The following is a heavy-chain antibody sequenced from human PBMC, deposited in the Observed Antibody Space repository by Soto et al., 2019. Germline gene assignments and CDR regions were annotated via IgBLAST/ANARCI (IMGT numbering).Heavy chain of an antibody. V-gene: IGHV1-18*01. CDR1: GYAFTSYG. J-gene: IGHJ6*02. CDR2: ISAYNGNT. D-gene: IGHD5-18*01. Sequence: QVQLVQSGAEVKKPGASVKVSCKASGYAFTSYGISWVRQAPGQGLEWMGWISAYNGNTNYAQKLQGRVTMTTDTSTSTAYMELRSLRSDDTAVYYCARVDTAMVGYYYYGMDVWGQGTTVTVSS. CDR3: ARVDTAMVGYYYYGMDV.